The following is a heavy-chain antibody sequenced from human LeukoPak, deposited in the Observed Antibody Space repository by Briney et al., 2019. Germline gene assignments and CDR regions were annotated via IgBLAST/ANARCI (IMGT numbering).Heavy chain of an antibody. V-gene: IGHV5-51*01. CDR3: SRLNSLGDI. J-gene: IGHJ3*02. D-gene: IGHD7-27*01. CDR1: GYTFTNYW. Sequence: GESLKISRKGSGYTFTNYWIGWVRQMPGKGLEWMGIIYPGDSNTTYSPSFQGQVSISADKSISTAYLQWSSLKASDTAVYYCSRLNSLGDIWGQGTMVTVSS. CDR2: IYPGDSNT.